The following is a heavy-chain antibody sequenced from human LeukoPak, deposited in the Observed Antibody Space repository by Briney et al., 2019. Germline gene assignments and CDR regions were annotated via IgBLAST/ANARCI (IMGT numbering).Heavy chain of an antibody. CDR3: ARDPGVYGGNSYYFDY. CDR2: ISSSSSYI. CDR1: GFTFSSYS. Sequence: PGGSLRLSCAASGFTFSSYSMNWVRQAPGKGLEWVSSISSSSSYIYYADSVKGRFTISRDNAKNSLYLQMNSLRAEDTAVYYCARDPGVYGGNSYYFDYWGQGTLVTVSS. V-gene: IGHV3-21*01. J-gene: IGHJ4*02. D-gene: IGHD4-23*01.